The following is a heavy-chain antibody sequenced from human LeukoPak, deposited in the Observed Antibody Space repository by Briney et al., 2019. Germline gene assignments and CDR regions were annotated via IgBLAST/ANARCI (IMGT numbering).Heavy chain of an antibody. Sequence: PGGSLRLSCAASGFSFGSYTMNWVRQPPGKGLQWVSSISSGSSYIYYADSVKGRFTIYRDNAKNSLYLQMNSLRAEDTAVYHCARAGYSGYDNAIDIWGQGTMVAVSS. CDR2: ISSGSSYI. V-gene: IGHV3-21*01. D-gene: IGHD5-12*01. CDR1: GFSFGSYT. J-gene: IGHJ3*02. CDR3: ARAGYSGYDNAIDI.